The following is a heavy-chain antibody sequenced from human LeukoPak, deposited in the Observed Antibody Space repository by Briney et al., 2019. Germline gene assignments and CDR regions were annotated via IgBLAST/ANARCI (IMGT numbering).Heavy chain of an antibody. CDR3: ARRLRYCSGGSCYSQAFDI. Sequence: GESLKISCKGSGYSFTNYWIGWVRQMPGKGLEWMGIIYPGDSDTRYSPSFQGQVTISADKSISTAYLQWSSLKASDTAMYYCARRLRYCSGGSCYSQAFDIWGQGTMVTVSS. V-gene: IGHV5-51*01. CDR1: GYSFTNYW. CDR2: IYPGDSDT. D-gene: IGHD2-15*01. J-gene: IGHJ3*02.